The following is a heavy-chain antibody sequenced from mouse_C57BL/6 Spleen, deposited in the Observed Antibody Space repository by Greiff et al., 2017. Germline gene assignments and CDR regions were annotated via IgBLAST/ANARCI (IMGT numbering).Heavy chain of an antibody. CDR1: GYTFTIYW. J-gene: IGHJ4*01. CDR3: ARKDYDSYAMDY. CDR2: IDPSDSET. V-gene: IGHV1-52*01. D-gene: IGHD2-4*01. Sequence: QVQLQQPGAELVRPGSSVKLSCKASGYTFTIYWMHWVKQRPIQGLEWIGNIDPSDSETHYNQKFKDKATLTVDKSSSTAYMQLSSLTSEDSAVYYCARKDYDSYAMDYWGQGTSVTVSS.